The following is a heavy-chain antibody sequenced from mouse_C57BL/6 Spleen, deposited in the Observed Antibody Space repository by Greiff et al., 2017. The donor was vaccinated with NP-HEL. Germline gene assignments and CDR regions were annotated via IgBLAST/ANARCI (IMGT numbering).Heavy chain of an antibody. D-gene: IGHD1-1*01. CDR3: AITYGSSY. CDR2: IYPRSGNT. CDR1: GYTFTSYG. J-gene: IGHJ3*01. V-gene: IGHV1-81*01. Sequence: QVQLQQSGAELARPGASVKLSCKASGYTFTSYGISWVKQRTGQGLEWIGEIYPRSGNTYYNEKFKGKATLTADKSSSTAYMELRSLTSEDSAVYFCAITYGSSYWGQGTLVTVSA.